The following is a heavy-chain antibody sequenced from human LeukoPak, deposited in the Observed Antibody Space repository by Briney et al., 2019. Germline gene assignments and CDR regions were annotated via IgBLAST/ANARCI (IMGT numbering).Heavy chain of an antibody. Sequence: PSETLSLTCTVADYSISSGYYWGWIRQSPGKGLEGIGSIYHSGSTYYNPSLKSRVTISVDTSKNQFSLKLSSVTAADTAVYYCARGKWEPPNYAFDIWGQGTMVTVSS. V-gene: IGHV4-38-2*02. CDR2: IYHSGST. CDR3: ARGKWEPPNYAFDI. CDR1: DYSISSGYY. J-gene: IGHJ3*02. D-gene: IGHD1-26*01.